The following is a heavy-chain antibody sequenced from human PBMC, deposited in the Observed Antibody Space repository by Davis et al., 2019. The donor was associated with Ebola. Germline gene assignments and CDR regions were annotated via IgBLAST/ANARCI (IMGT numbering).Heavy chain of an antibody. J-gene: IGHJ5*02. CDR2: LSGSGGSI. V-gene: IGHV3-23*01. CDR3: AKEGYSSDNWFDP. D-gene: IGHD6-19*01. Sequence: GESLKISCAASGFTFSSYAMSWVRQAPGKGLEWVSALSGSGGSIYYADSVKGRFTISRYNSKNTLYLQMNSLRAEDTAVYYCAKEGYSSDNWFDPWGQGTLVTVSS. CDR1: GFTFSSYA.